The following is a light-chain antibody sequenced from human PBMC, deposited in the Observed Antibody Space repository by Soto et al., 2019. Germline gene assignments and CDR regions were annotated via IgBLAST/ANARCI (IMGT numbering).Light chain of an antibody. J-gene: IGLJ7*01. V-gene: IGLV2-8*01. CDR2: EVS. CDR3: SSYAGSNNFV. Sequence: QSALTQPPSASGSPGQSVTISCTGTSSDVGDYNYVSWYQQHPGKAPKLMIYEVSKRPSGVPDRFSGSKSGNTASLTVSGLQAEDEADYYCSSYAGSNNFVFGGGTQRPSS. CDR1: SSDVGDYNY.